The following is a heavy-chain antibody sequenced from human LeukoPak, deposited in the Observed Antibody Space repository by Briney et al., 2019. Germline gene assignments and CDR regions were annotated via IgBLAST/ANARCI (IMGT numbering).Heavy chain of an antibody. CDR3: ARQFEQWLVPGEFDY. J-gene: IGHJ4*02. Sequence: SETLSLTCTVSGGSISSYYWSWIRQPPGKGLEWIGYIYYSGSTNYNPSLKSRVTISVDTSKNQFSLKLSSVTAADTAVYYCARQFEQWLVPGEFDYWGQGTLVTVSS. D-gene: IGHD6-19*01. CDR2: IYYSGST. V-gene: IGHV4-59*01. CDR1: GGSISSYY.